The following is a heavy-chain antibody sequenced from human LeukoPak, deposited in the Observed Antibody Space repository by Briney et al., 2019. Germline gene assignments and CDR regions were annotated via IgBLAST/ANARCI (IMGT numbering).Heavy chain of an antibody. CDR3: AKDGSGIGWFDP. CDR1: GGSISSYY. CDR2: IYTSGST. V-gene: IGHV4-4*07. J-gene: IGHJ5*02. Sequence: SETLSLTCTVSGGSISSYYWSWIRQPAGKGLEWIGRIYTSGSTNYNPSLKSRVTISVDTSKNQFSLKLSSVTAADTAVYYCAKDGSGIGWFDPWGQGTLVTVSS. D-gene: IGHD3-10*01.